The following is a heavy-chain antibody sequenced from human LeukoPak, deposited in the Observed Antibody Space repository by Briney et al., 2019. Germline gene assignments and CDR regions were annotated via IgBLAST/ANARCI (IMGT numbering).Heavy chain of an antibody. D-gene: IGHD3-22*01. CDR2: INPNSGGT. CDR3: ARDGGSGYPALNWFDP. CDR1: GYTFTGYY. J-gene: IGHJ5*02. Sequence: GASVKVSCKASGYTFTGYYMHWVRQAPGQGLEWMGWINPNSGGTNYAQKFQGRVTMTRDTSISTAYMELSRLRSDDTAVYYCARDGGSGYPALNWFDPWGQGTLVTVSS. V-gene: IGHV1-2*02.